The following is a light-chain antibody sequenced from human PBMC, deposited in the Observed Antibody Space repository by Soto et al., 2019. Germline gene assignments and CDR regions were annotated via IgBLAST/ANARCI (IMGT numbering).Light chain of an antibody. CDR2: DAS. J-gene: IGKJ4*01. V-gene: IGKV1-33*01. CDR3: QQYDNLPLT. CDR1: QNISNY. Sequence: DIQMTQSPSSLSASLGARVTITSQPSQNISNYLNGYQQKPGKAPKLLIYDASNLETGVPSRFSGSGSGTDFTFTISSLQPEDIATYYCQQYDNLPLTFGGGTKVEIK.